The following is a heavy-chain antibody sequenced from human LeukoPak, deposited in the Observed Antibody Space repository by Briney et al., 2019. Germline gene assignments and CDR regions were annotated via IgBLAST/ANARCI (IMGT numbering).Heavy chain of an antibody. V-gene: IGHV3-74*01. CDR2: INSEGSRT. CDR1: GFTFSSYS. CDR3: ARGRYCSSTSCYKAFGI. D-gene: IGHD2-2*02. J-gene: IGHJ3*02. Sequence: GGSLRLSCAASGFTFSSYSMNWVRQAPGKGLVWVSRINSEGSRTSYADSVKGRVTISRDNAKNTLYLQMNSLRAEDTAVYYCARGRYCSSTSCYKAFGIWGQGTKVTVSS.